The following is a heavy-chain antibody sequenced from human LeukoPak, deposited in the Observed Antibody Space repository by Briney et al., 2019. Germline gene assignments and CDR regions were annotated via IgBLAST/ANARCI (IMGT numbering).Heavy chain of an antibody. CDR2: ISTSGRAT. Sequence: GGSLRLSCAASGFAFNTYAMTWVRQAPEKGLQWVSTISTSGRATYYADSVEGRFTISRDNSKNTLYLQMNSLRADDTAVCYCAKARGSSVYEPFDYWGQGTQVTVSP. D-gene: IGHD5/OR15-5a*01. CDR1: GFAFNTYA. J-gene: IGHJ4*02. V-gene: IGHV3-23*01. CDR3: AKARGSSVYEPFDY.